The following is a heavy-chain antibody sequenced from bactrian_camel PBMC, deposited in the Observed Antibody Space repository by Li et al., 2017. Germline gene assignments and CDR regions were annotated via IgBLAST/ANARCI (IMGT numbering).Heavy chain of an antibody. CDR3: AAAPAPIWGTRLQAHDFGY. CDR2: IDIDGTT. CDR1: GFNPSTDC. J-gene: IGHJ6*01. D-gene: IGHD5*01. V-gene: IGHV3S53*01. Sequence: HVQLVESGGGLVQPGGSLRLSCAASGFNPSTDCVGWFRQAPGKQREGVAAIDIDGTTGYADSVKGRFTISRDNAKNTTVYLQMNSLKPEDTAMYYCAAAPAPIWGTRLQAHDFGYWGQGTQVTVS.